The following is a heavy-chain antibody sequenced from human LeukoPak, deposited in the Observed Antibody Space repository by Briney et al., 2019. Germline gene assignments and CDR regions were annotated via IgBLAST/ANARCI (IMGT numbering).Heavy chain of an antibody. CDR2: IYYRWST. CDR3: AVQPLIGWFDP. Sequence: PSETLSLTCNVSGASISSNTFYWGWIRPPPGKGLEWIGSIYYRWSTYYNPSLRSRVTLSVDTSKNQFSLRLSSVTAADTAVYYCAVQPLIGWFDPWGQGTLVTVSA. CDR1: GASISSNTFY. V-gene: IGHV4-39*01. D-gene: IGHD2/OR15-2a*01. J-gene: IGHJ5*02.